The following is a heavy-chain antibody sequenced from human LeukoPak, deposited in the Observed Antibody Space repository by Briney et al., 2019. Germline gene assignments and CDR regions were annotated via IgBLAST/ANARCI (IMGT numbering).Heavy chain of an antibody. CDR2: IYYSGST. Sequence: SETLSLTCTVSGGSISSYYWSWIRQPPGKGLEWIGYIYYSGSTNYNPSLKSRVTISVDTSKNQFSLKLSSVTAADTAEYYCARGFDQYYDFWSGHPHDAFDIWGQGTMVTVSS. CDR3: ARGFDQYYDFWSGHPHDAFDI. V-gene: IGHV4-59*01. CDR1: GGSISSYY. J-gene: IGHJ3*02. D-gene: IGHD3-3*01.